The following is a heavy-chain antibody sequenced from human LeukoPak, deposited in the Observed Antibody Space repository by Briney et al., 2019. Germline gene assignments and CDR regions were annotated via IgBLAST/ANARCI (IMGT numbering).Heavy chain of an antibody. CDR1: GFNVSTNY. Sequence: PGGSLRLSCAASGFNVSTNYMSWVRQAPGKGLEWVSVIYSGGSTYYADSVKGRFTISRDNSKNTLYLQMNSLRAEDTAVYYCARVPVTGLFRYYYYGMDVWGQGTTVTVSS. CDR3: ARVPVTGLFRYYYYGMDV. CDR2: IYSGGST. D-gene: IGHD3-10*01. V-gene: IGHV3-53*01. J-gene: IGHJ6*02.